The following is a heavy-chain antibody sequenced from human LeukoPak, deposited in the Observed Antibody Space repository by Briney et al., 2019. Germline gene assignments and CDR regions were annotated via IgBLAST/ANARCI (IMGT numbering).Heavy chain of an antibody. Sequence: AASVKVSCKASGYTFTGYYMHWVRQAPGQGLEWMGRINPNSGGTNYAQKFQGRVTMTRDTSISTAYMELSRLRSDDTAVYYCARGDYDSSGMPDWGQGTLVTVSS. CDR3: ARGDYDSSGMPD. D-gene: IGHD3-22*01. V-gene: IGHV1-2*06. CDR2: INPNSGGT. J-gene: IGHJ4*02. CDR1: GYTFTGYY.